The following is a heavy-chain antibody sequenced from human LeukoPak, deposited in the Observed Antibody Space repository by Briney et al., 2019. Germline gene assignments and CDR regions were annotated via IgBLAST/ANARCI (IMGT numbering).Heavy chain of an antibody. D-gene: IGHD3-10*01. CDR1: GYSISSGYY. V-gene: IGHV4-38-2*02. CDR2: IYYSGST. J-gene: IGHJ6*03. CDR3: ARVRPGYYYYMDV. Sequence: ETLSLTCTVSGYSISSGYYWGWIRQPPGKGLEWIGYIYYSGSTNYNPSLKSRVTISVDTSKNQFSLKLSSVTAADTAVYYCARVRPGYYYYMDVWGKGTTVTISS.